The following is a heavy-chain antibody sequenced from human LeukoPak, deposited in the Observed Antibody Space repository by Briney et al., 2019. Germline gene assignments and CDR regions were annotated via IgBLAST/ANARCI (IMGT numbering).Heavy chain of an antibody. D-gene: IGHD6-13*01. CDR3: ASGGQLVHPGSSSWFGP. Sequence: SETLSLTCAVYGGSFSGYYWSWIRQPPGKGLEWIGEINHSGSTNYNPSLKSRVTISVGTSKNQFSLKLSSVTAADTAVYYCASGGQLVHPGSSSWFGPWGQGTLVTVSS. V-gene: IGHV4-34*01. CDR2: INHSGST. CDR1: GGSFSGYY. J-gene: IGHJ5*02.